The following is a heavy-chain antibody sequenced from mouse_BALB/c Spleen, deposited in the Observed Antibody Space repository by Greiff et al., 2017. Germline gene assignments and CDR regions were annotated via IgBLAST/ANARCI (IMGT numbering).Heavy chain of an antibody. CDR3: ARRPGGGLYAMDY. CDR2: ISSGGST. V-gene: IGHV5-6-5*01. Sequence: EVNVVESGGGLVKPGGSLKLSCAASGFTFSSYAMSWVRQTPEKRLEWVASISSGGSTYYPDSVKGRFTISRDNARNILYLQMSSLRSEDTAMYYGARRPGGGLYAMDYWGQGTSVTVSS. J-gene: IGHJ4*01. CDR1: GFTFSSYA.